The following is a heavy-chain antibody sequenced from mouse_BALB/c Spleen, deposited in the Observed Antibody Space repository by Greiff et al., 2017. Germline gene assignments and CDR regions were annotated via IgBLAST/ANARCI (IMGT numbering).Heavy chain of an antibody. V-gene: IGHV3-8*02. J-gene: IGHJ4*01. CDR1: GYSITSCY. CDR2: ISSGDST. CDR3: TRRNTYAMDY. Sequence: EVKLMESGPSLVQPSQTLSLTCSVTGYSITSCYLNWVRKFPGNELECMGYISSGDSTYYNPALTSRISITQDTSTTQYYLQLNSVTTEDAASYCGTRRNTYAMDYWGQGTSVTVSS.